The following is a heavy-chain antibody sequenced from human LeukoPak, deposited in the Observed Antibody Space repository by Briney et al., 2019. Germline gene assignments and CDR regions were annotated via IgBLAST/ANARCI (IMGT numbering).Heavy chain of an antibody. CDR2: ISAYNGNT. CDR1: GYTFTSYG. J-gene: IGHJ4*02. D-gene: IGHD3-9*01. CDR3: ARGGLRYFDWLFHQVDY. Sequence: ASVKVSCKASGYTFTSYGISWVRQAPGQGLEWIGWISAYNGNTNYAQKLQGRVTMTTDTSTSTAYMELRSLRSDDTAVYYCARGGLRYFDWLFHQVDYWGQGTLVTVSS. V-gene: IGHV1-18*01.